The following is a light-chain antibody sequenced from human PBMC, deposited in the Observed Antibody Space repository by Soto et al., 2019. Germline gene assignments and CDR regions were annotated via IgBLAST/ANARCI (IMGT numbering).Light chain of an antibody. CDR2: DVT. CDR3: SSYTTSSTLV. Sequence: QSALTQPASVSGSPGQWITISATGTTSNIGGYNFVSWYQQHPGKAPKLMIYDVTNRPPGLSDRFSGSKSGNTASLTISGLQAEDEADYYCSSYTTSSTLVFGGGTKLTVL. CDR1: TSNIGGYNF. V-gene: IGLV2-14*03. J-gene: IGLJ3*02.